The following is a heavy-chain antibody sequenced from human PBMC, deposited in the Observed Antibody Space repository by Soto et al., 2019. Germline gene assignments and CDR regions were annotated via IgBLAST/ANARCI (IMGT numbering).Heavy chain of an antibody. V-gene: IGHV4-39*01. CDR3: ARHLPYAPGSFYDWFDP. D-gene: IGHD3-10*01. Sequence: QLHLQESGPGLVKPSETLSLPCSVSGGSIISSTYYWAWLRQPPGKGLEWIGSIYYSGISYYNPSFPRRVTICVDTSKNQFSLKLTSVTAADTAVYHCARHLPYAPGSFYDWFDPWGQGTLVTVSS. CDR2: IYYSGIS. CDR1: GGSIISSTYY. J-gene: IGHJ5*02.